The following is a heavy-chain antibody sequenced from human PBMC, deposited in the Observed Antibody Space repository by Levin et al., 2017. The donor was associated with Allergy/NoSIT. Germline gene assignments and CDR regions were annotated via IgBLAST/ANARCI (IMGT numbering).Heavy chain of an antibody. Sequence: LSQTLSLTCAVYGGPFNYYHWNWIRQAPGKGLEWIGEINHGGSTNYNPSLKSRVTMSVDTSKSQFSLNLSSVTAADTAVYYCAGGKGGDSFFNPWGQGTLVTVSS. J-gene: IGHJ5*02. CDR3: AGGKGGDSFFNP. CDR2: INHGGST. CDR1: GGPFNYYH. D-gene: IGHD2-21*02. V-gene: IGHV4-34*01.